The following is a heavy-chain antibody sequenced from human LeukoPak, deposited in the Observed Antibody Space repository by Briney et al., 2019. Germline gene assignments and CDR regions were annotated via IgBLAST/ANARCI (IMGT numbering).Heavy chain of an antibody. J-gene: IGHJ4*02. CDR2: IYYSGST. D-gene: IGHD2-21*02. CDR1: GGSISSDY. V-gene: IGHV4-59*01. Sequence: SETLSLTCTASGGSISSDYWSWLRQPPGKGLDWIGYIYYSGSTNYNPSLKSRVTISVDTSKTQFSLKLSSVTAAETAVYYCARGPPYIVVVTAIGFFDYWGQGTLVTVSS. CDR3: ARGPPYIVVVTAIGFFDY.